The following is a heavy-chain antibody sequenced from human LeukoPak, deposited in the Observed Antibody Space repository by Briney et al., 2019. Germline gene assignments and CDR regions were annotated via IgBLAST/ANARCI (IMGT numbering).Heavy chain of an antibody. CDR2: INSGGSTT. Sequence: GGSLRLSCAASGFTFSSYWMHWVRQAPGKGLVWVSHINSGGSTTNYADSVKGRFTISRDNAKTSLYLQMNSLRAEDTAVYYCARDLSGVTGYTYGRGIDYWGQGTLVTVSS. V-gene: IGHV3-74*01. J-gene: IGHJ4*02. CDR1: GFTFSSYW. CDR3: ARDLSGVTGYTYGRGIDY. D-gene: IGHD5-18*01.